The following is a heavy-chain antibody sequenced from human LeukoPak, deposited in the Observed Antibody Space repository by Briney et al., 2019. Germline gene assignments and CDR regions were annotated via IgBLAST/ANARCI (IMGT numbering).Heavy chain of an antibody. Sequence: PSETLSLTCAVYGGAFSGYYWSWIRQPPGKGLEWIGEIIHSGDTKYNPSLKSRVSMSVYVSKDQFALKLTSLTAADTAVYYCARGSRNYNNYEGADYWGQGTLVTVSS. CDR1: GGAFSGYY. V-gene: IGHV4-34*12. D-gene: IGHD4-11*01. CDR3: ARGSRNYNNYEGADY. CDR2: IIHSGDT. J-gene: IGHJ4*02.